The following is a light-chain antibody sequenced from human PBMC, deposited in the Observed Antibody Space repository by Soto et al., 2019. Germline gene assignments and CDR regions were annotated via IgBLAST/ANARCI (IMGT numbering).Light chain of an antibody. CDR2: KAS. CDR3: QQYRYYAT. CDR1: QTISSW. Sequence: DIQMTQSPSTLSASVGDRVTITCRASQTISSWLAWYQQKPGKAPKLLIYKASTLESGVPSRFSVSGSGTDFTLTVTSLQPEDFSTYYCQQYRYYATFVQRTKVEIK. J-gene: IGKJ1*01. V-gene: IGKV1-5*03.